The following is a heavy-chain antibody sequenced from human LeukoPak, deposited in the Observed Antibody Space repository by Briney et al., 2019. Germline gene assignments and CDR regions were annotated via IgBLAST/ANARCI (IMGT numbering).Heavy chain of an antibody. CDR2: ISGSGINT. Sequence: GGSLRLSCAASGFTFSSYAMTWVRQAPGKGLEWVSVISGSGINTDYADSVKGRFTVSRDNSKNTLYLQMNSLRAEDTAVYYCAKNWQYCSSTSCYCPDYWGQGTLVTVSS. J-gene: IGHJ4*02. CDR3: AKNWQYCSSTSCYCPDY. V-gene: IGHV3-23*01. CDR1: GFTFSSYA. D-gene: IGHD2-2*01.